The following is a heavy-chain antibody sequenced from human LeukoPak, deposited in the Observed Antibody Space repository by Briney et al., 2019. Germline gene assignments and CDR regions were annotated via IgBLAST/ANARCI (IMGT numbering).Heavy chain of an antibody. D-gene: IGHD3-22*01. Sequence: SETLSLTCTVPGGSISSCYWSWIRQPPGKGLEWIGYIYYSGSTNYNPSLKSRVTISVDTSKNQFSLKLSSVTAADTAVYYCASPEGAYDSSGSFYYFDYWGQGTLVTVSS. CDR1: GGSISSCY. CDR2: IYYSGST. J-gene: IGHJ4*02. CDR3: ASPEGAYDSSGSFYYFDY. V-gene: IGHV4-59*01.